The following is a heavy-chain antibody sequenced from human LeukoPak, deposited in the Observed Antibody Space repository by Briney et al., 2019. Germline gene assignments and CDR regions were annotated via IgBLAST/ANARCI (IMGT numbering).Heavy chain of an antibody. Sequence: PSETLSLTCAVYGGSFSGYYWSWIRQPPGKGLEWIGEINHSGSTNYNPSLKSRVTISVDTSKNQFSPKLSSVTAADTAVYYCARRRSLRPPRSDYWGQGTLVTVSS. D-gene: IGHD3-16*01. CDR1: GGSFSGYY. CDR3: ARRRSLRPPRSDY. CDR2: INHSGST. V-gene: IGHV4-34*01. J-gene: IGHJ4*02.